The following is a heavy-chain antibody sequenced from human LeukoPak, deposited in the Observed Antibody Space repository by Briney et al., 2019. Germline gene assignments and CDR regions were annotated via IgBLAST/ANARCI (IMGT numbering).Heavy chain of an antibody. D-gene: IGHD4-17*01. J-gene: IGHJ4*02. V-gene: IGHV3-7*01. Sequence: PGGSLRLSCAASGCTFSNYWMSWVRQAPGKGLEWVANIKQDGSEKYYVDSVKGRFTISRDNAKNSLYLQMNSLRAEDTAVFYCARDDTVTTRVGFIDWGQGTLVTVSS. CDR1: GCTFSNYW. CDR2: IKQDGSEK. CDR3: ARDDTVTTRVGFID.